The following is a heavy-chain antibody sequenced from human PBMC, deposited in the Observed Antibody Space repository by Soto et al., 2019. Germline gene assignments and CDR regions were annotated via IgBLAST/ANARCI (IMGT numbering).Heavy chain of an antibody. J-gene: IGHJ3*02. D-gene: IGHD3-10*01. CDR2: ISHSGST. CDR1: GGSISRGDYY. CDR3: ARGTGSAFDI. Sequence: SETLSLTCTVAGGSISRGDYYWSWIRQPPGKGLEWIGYISHSGSTYYNPSLKSRVTISVDTSKNQFSLKLSSVTAADTAVYYCARGTGSAFDIWGQGTMVTVSS. V-gene: IGHV4-61*08.